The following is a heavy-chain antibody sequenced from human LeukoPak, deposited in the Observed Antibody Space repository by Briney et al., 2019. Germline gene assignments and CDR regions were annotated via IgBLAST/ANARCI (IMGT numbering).Heavy chain of an antibody. V-gene: IGHV4-34*01. CDR3: ANTPGPIVGATVRDV. CDR2: INHSGST. Sequence: SETLSLTCAVYGGSFSGYYWSWIRQPLGKGLEWIGEINHSGSTNYNPSLKSRVTISVDTSKNQFSLKLSSVTAADTAVYYRANTPGPIVGATVRDVWGKGTTVTVSS. D-gene: IGHD1-26*01. J-gene: IGHJ6*04. CDR1: GGSFSGYY.